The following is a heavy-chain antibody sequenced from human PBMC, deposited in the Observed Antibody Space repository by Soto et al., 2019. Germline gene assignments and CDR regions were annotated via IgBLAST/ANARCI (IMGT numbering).Heavy chain of an antibody. D-gene: IGHD3-9*01. CDR2: INPNSGGT. V-gene: IGHV1-2*04. Sequence: GASVKVSCEASGYTFTGYYMHWVRQAPGQGLEWMGWINPNSGGTNYAQKFQGWVTMTRDTSISTAYMEVTRLRSDDTAVYFCARGVDLVLVSELGSKLRYFDWLFGYWGQGTPVTVSS. J-gene: IGHJ4*02. CDR1: GYTFTGYY. CDR3: ARGVDLVLVSELGSKLRYFDWLFGY.